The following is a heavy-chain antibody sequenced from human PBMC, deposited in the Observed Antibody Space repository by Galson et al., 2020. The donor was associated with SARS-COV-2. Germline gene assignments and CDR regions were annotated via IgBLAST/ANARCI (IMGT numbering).Heavy chain of an antibody. J-gene: IGHJ6*03. V-gene: IGHV4-39*01. Sequence: SETLSLTCTVSGGSISSSSYYWGWIRQPPGKGLEWIGNIYYSGSTYYNPSLKSRVTISVDTSKNQFSLKLTSVTAEDTAVFYCARLYYYYDCMDVWGKGTTVTVSS. CDR3: ARLYYYYDCMDV. CDR2: IYYSGST. CDR1: GGSISSSSYY.